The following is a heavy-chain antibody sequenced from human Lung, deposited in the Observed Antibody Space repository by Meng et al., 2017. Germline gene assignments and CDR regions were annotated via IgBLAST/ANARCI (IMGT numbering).Heavy chain of an antibody. CDR2: INHSGST. V-gene: IGHV4-34*01. CDR3: ARGPTTMAHDFDY. D-gene: IGHD4-11*01. CDR1: GGSFSDND. J-gene: IGHJ4*02. Sequence: VKLPQWGAGLLNASPTLSLTWVVSGGSFSDNDGGWSRQPPGKGLELIGAINHSGSTNYNPSLESPVTISVDTSQNNLSLKLSSVTAADSAVYYCARGPTTMAHDFDYWGQGTLVTVSS.